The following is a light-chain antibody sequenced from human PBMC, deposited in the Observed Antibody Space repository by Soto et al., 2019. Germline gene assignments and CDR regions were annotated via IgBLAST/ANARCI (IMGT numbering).Light chain of an antibody. J-gene: IGKJ1*01. CDR1: QGVSNY. CDR3: QKYNNAPWT. CDR2: TAS. Sequence: DLQMTQSPSSLSASVGDRVTITCRASQGVSNYLAWYQQKPGKVPKLLIYTASTLQSGVPSRFSGSGSGTDFTLTISSLQPEDVATYYCQKYNNAPWTFGQGTKVDIK. V-gene: IGKV1-27*01.